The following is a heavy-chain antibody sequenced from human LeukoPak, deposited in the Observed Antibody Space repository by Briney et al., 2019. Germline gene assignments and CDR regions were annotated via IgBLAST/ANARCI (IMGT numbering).Heavy chain of an antibody. J-gene: IGHJ4*02. Sequence: GSLRLSCAASGFIFNSYAMSWVRQAPGRGLEWVSSLSGSGSTTYYADSVKGRFTISRDSSKNTLYLQMNSLRAEDTAVYYCAKDTRYYDSSGYYRLDYWGQGTLVTVSS. CDR3: AKDTRYYDSSGYYRLDY. V-gene: IGHV3-23*01. D-gene: IGHD3-22*01. CDR1: GFIFNSYA. CDR2: LSGSGSTT.